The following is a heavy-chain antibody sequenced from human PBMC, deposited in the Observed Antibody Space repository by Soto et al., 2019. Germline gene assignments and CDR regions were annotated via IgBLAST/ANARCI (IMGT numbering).Heavy chain of an antibody. CDR3: VRESATSGPNWFDT. D-gene: IGHD6-13*01. CDR1: GGSITSGLSS. Sequence: SETLSLTCSVSGGSITSGLSSWNWIRHPPGKGLEWIVSIYHIGSTYKNPSLKSRVTISVDRSKNQFSLKLSSVTAADTAVYYCVRESATSGPNWFDTWGQGTL. V-gene: IGHV4-30-2*01. J-gene: IGHJ5*02. CDR2: IYHIGST.